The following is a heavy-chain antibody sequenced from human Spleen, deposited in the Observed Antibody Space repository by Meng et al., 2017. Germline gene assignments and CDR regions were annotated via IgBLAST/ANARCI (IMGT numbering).Heavy chain of an antibody. CDR2: ISTSGNTI. J-gene: IGHJ4*02. V-gene: IGHV3-11*04. CDR1: GFTFSDYY. Sequence: QVQLVESGGGLVKPGGSLRLSCAASGFTFSDYYMSWIRQAPGKGLEWISYISTSGNTIYYTDSVKGRFAISRDNAKNSLYLQMNSLRAEDTAVYYCARDQGITGNLEDYWGQGTLVTVSS. CDR3: ARDQGITGNLEDY. D-gene: IGHD1-20*01.